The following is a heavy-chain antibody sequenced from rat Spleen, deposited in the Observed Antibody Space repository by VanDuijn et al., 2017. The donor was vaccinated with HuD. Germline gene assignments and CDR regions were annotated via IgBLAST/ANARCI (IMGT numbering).Heavy chain of an antibody. Sequence: EVQLVESDGGLVQPGRSLKLSCAASGFTFSDYYMAWVRQAPTKGLEWVASISYDGGSTYYRDSVKGRFTISRDNAKSTLYLQMNSLRSEDTATYYCAVAGFGYWGQGVMVTVSS. CDR2: ISYDGGST. J-gene: IGHJ2*01. CDR3: AVAGFGY. V-gene: IGHV5-20*01. D-gene: IGHD4-3*01. CDR1: GFTFSDYY.